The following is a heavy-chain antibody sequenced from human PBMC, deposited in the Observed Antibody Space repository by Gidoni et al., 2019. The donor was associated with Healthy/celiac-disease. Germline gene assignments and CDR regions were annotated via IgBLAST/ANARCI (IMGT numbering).Heavy chain of an antibody. D-gene: IGHD6-19*01. CDR3: ASKSSGWLNY. V-gene: IGHV3-74*01. CDR2: INSDGSST. J-gene: IGHJ4*02. Sequence: MHWVRQAPGKGLVWVSRINSDGSSTSYADSVKGRFTISRDNAKNTLYLQMNSLRAEDTAVYYCASKSSGWLNYWGQGTLVTVSS.